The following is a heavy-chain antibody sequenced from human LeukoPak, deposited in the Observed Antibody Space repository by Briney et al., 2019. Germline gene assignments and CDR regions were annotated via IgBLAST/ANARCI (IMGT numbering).Heavy chain of an antibody. CDR3: TRRYNYDSSGYYYVRDAFDI. D-gene: IGHD3-22*01. V-gene: IGHV3-49*04. CDR1: GFTFGDYV. CDR2: IRSKAYGGTT. J-gene: IGHJ3*02. Sequence: GGSLRLSCTASGFTFGDYVMSWVRQAPGKGLEWVGFIRSKAYGGTTKNAESVKDIFTISRDDSRSIAYMQMNSLKTEDTAVYYCTRRYNYDSSGYYYVRDAFDIWGQGTMVTVSS.